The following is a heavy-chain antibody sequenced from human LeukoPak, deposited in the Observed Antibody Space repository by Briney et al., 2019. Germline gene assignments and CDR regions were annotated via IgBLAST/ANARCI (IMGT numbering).Heavy chain of an antibody. J-gene: IGHJ4*02. CDR3: ARAEYYFDY. CDR2: IYYSGST. CDR1: GGSISSYY. V-gene: IGHV4-59*01. Sequence: SQTLSLTCTVSGGSISSYYWSWIRQPPGKGLEWIGYIYYSGSTNYNPSLKSRVTISVDTSKNQFSLKLSSVTAADTAVYYCARAEYYFDYWGQGTLVTVSS. D-gene: IGHD3-10*01.